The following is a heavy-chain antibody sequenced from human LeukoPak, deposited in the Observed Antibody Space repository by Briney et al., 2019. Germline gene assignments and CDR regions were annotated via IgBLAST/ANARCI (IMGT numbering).Heavy chain of an antibody. V-gene: IGHV3-9*02. CDR1: GFTSSSYS. Sequence: TGGSLRLSCAASGFTSSSYSMNWVRQAPGKGLEWVSGISWNSGSIGYADSVKGRFTISRDNAKNSLYLQMNSLRAEDTALYYCAKDMNDFWSGYWFDPWGQGTLVTVSS. CDR3: AKDMNDFWSGYWFDP. CDR2: ISWNSGSI. J-gene: IGHJ5*02. D-gene: IGHD3-3*01.